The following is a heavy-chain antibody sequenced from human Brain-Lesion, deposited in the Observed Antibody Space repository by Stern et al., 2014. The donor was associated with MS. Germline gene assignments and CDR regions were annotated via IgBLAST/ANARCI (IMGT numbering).Heavy chain of an antibody. CDR2: INPNTGGT. CDR3: ARDHYLGMDV. D-gene: IGHD1-26*01. V-gene: IGHV1-2*02. CDR1: GYIFTGYY. Sequence: VQLVQSGAEVKKPGASVKVSCKTSGYIFTGYYIHWVRQAPGQGLEWMAWINPNTGGTKYAQKLQGRVTMSRDTSISTAYVELSSLTSDDTAVYYCARDHYLGMDVWGQGTTVTVSS. J-gene: IGHJ6*02.